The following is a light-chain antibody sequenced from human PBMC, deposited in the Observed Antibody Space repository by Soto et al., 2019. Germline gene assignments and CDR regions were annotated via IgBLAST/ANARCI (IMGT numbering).Light chain of an antibody. CDR2: GAS. Sequence: EIVLTQSPATLSVSPGERAILSCRASQSVSSNLAWYQQKPGQVPRLLIYGASTRATGIPARFSGSGSGTEFTLTINSLQSEDLAVYYCQQYSHWPLTFGGGTKVDLK. V-gene: IGKV3-15*01. CDR3: QQYSHWPLT. J-gene: IGKJ4*01. CDR1: QSVSSN.